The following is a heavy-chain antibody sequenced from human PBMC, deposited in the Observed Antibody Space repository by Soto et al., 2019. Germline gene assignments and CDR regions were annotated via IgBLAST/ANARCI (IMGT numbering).Heavy chain of an antibody. J-gene: IGHJ4*02. CDR1: GYSFTSYW. V-gene: IGHV5-51*01. Sequence: GESLKISCKTFGYSFTSYWIAWVRQMPGKGLEWMGVIYPGDSDTRYSPSFQGQVTISADTSISTAYLQWSTLKASDTAMYYCARRVTSGVDYWGQGTLVTVSS. D-gene: IGHD6-25*01. CDR3: ARRVTSGVDY. CDR2: IYPGDSDT.